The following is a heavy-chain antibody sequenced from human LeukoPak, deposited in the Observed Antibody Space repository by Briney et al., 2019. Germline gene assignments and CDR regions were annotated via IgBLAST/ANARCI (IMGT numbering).Heavy chain of an antibody. CDR3: ARGVTARGFYYYMDI. Sequence: ASVKVSCKTSGYTFTAYYMQWVRQAPGQGLEWMGWINCNSGSTNSAQKFQGRVTMTRDTSISTAYMELSSLRPDDTAVYSCARGVTARGFYYYMDIWGNGTTVTISS. CDR2: INCNSGST. CDR1: GYTFTAYY. V-gene: IGHV1-2*02. D-gene: IGHD2-21*02. J-gene: IGHJ6*03.